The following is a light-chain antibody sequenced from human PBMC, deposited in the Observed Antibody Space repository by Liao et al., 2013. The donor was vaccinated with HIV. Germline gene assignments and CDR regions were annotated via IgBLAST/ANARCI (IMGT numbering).Light chain of an antibody. V-gene: IGLV3-1*01. CDR1: KLGDKY. Sequence: SYELTQPPSVSVSPGQTASITCSGDKLGDKYVCWYQQKPGQSPVLVLYQDSYRPSGIPERFSGSNSGNTATLTISGTQPMDEADYYCQAWDRNTAIFGGGTKLTVL. CDR3: QAWDRNTAI. CDR2: QDS. J-gene: IGLJ2*01.